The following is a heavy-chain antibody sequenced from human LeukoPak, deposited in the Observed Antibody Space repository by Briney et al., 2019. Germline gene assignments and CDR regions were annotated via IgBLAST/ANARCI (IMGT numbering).Heavy chain of an antibody. CDR1: GFTFRSYW. CDR2: IKQDGSEK. Sequence: GGSLRLSCAASGFTFRSYWMSWVRQAPGKGLVWVANIKQDGSEKYYVDSVKGRFTISRDNAKNSLYLQMNSLRAEDTAVYYCARASSGWSSLTFDYWGQGTLVTVSS. D-gene: IGHD6-19*01. V-gene: IGHV3-7*01. J-gene: IGHJ4*02. CDR3: ARASSGWSSLTFDY.